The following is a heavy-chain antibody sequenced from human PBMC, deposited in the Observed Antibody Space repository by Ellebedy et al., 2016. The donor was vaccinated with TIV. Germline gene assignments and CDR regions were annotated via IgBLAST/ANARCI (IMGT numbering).Heavy chain of an antibody. D-gene: IGHD4-17*01. Sequence: GESLKISCAASGFTFSSYAMSWVRQAPGKGLEWVSTISNTGSRTYYADSVEGRFTISRDNSKNTVDLQMNSLRAEDTAVYYCAKDKVFGDSKWEIDVWGQGTTVTVSS. J-gene: IGHJ6*02. V-gene: IGHV3-23*01. CDR3: AKDKVFGDSKWEIDV. CDR2: ISNTGSRT. CDR1: GFTFSSYA.